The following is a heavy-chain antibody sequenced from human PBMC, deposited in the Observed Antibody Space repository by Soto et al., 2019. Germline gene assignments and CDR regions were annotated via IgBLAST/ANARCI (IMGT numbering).Heavy chain of an antibody. CDR3: ARLVTVDYYGSGENRYY. D-gene: IGHD3-10*01. CDR2: INPSGGST. CDR1: GCTFTSYY. V-gene: IGHV1-46*01. Sequence: ASVKVCCKASGCTFTSYYMHWVRQAPGQGLEWMGIINPSGGSTSYAQKFQGRVTMTRDTSTSTVYMELSSLRSEDTAVYYCARLVTVDYYGSGENRYYWGQGTLVTVSS. J-gene: IGHJ4*02.